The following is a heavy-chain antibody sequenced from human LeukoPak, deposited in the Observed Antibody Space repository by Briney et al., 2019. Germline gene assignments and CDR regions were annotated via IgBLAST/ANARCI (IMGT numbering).Heavy chain of an antibody. D-gene: IGHD3-9*01. CDR2: IYYSGST. CDR3: ATASGAYYDILTVRCAFDI. V-gene: IGHV4-39*07. J-gene: IGHJ3*02. Sequence: PSETLSLTCTVSGGSISSSSYYWGWIRQPPGKGLERIGSIYYSGSTYYNPSLKSRVTISVDTSKNQFSLKLSSVTAADTAVYYCATASGAYYDILTVRCAFDIWGQGTMVTVSS. CDR1: GGSISSSSYY.